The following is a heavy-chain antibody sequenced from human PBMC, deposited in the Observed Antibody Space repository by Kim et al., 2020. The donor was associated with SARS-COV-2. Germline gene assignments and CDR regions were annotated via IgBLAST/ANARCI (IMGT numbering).Heavy chain of an antibody. V-gene: IGHV5-10-1*01. Sequence: YSPTFQGHVTISADKSISTAYLQWSSLKASDTAMYYCARRGGWTGYYFDYWGQGTLVTVSS. D-gene: IGHD6-19*01. CDR3: ARRGGWTGYYFDY. J-gene: IGHJ4*02.